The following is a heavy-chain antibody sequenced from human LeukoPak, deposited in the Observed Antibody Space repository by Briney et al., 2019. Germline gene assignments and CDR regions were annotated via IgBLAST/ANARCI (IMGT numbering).Heavy chain of an antibody. J-gene: IGHJ4*02. Sequence: SETLSLTCTVSGGSISRGGYYWGWIRQPPGKGLQWIGTIYYSGSTYYNPSLKSRVTISVDTSKNHFSLKLSSVTAADTAVYYCARAVASTTTTHFDYLGQGTLVIVSS. CDR1: GGSISRGGYY. CDR3: ARAVASTTTTHFDY. V-gene: IGHV4-39*07. D-gene: IGHD2-15*01. CDR2: IYYSGST.